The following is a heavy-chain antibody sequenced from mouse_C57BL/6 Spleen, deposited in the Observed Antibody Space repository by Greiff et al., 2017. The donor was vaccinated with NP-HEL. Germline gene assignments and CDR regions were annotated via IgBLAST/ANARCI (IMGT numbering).Heavy chain of an antibody. V-gene: IGHV1-26*01. CDR1: GYTFTDYY. CDR3: ARSRLLLAY. Sequence: EVQLQQSGPELVKPGASVKISCKASGYTFTDYYMNWVKQSHGKSLEWMGDINPNNGGTSYNQKFKGKATLTVDKSSSTAYMELRSLTSEDSAVYYCARSRLLLAYWGQGTLVTVSA. CDR2: INPNNGGT. D-gene: IGHD2-3*01. J-gene: IGHJ3*01.